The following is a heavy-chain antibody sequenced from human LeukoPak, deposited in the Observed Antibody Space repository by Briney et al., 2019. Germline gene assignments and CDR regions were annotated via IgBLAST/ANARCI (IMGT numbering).Heavy chain of an antibody. Sequence: GGSLRLSCAASGFTFSNFWMHWVRQAPGKGLVWVALIYGDGSFTRYADSVKGRFTISRDNAKNTLYLQVNSLSAEDTGLYYCVRDPRGDGSSTFGYWGQGTLVTVSS. CDR3: VRDPRGDGSSTFGY. CDR2: IYGDGSFT. CDR1: GFTFSNFW. J-gene: IGHJ4*02. D-gene: IGHD1-26*01. V-gene: IGHV3-74*01.